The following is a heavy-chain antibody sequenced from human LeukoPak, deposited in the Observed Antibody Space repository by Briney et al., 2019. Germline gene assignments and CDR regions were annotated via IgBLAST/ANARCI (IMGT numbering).Heavy chain of an antibody. CDR2: INPNSGDT. CDR3: ARGPTLGLDI. CDR1: GYTFTAYY. V-gene: IGHV1-2*02. Sequence: ASVKVSCRASGYTFTAYYIHWVRHAPGQGLEWMGWINPNSGDTTLPQRFQGRVTMTRDTSIITAYMELSSLTSDDTGMYYCARGPTLGLDIWGQGTMVTVSS. J-gene: IGHJ3*02.